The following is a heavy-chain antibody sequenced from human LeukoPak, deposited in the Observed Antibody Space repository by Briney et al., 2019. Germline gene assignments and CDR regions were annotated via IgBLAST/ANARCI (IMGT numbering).Heavy chain of an antibody. D-gene: IGHD3-3*01. J-gene: IGHJ4*02. Sequence: GGSLRLSCAASEFTFRTYGMHWVRQAPGKGLEWVAFIRYDGINKYYADSMKGRFTISRDNSKNTLYLQMNSLRSEDTAVYYCARDRGRITIFGVVINPLSHLDYWGQGTLVTVSS. CDR1: EFTFRTYG. V-gene: IGHV3-30*02. CDR2: IRYDGINK. CDR3: ARDRGRITIFGVVINPLSHLDY.